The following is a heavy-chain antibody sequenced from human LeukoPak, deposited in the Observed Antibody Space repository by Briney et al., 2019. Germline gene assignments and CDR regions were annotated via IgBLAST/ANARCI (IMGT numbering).Heavy chain of an antibody. Sequence: ASVKVSCKASGYTFTGYYMHWVRQAPGQGLEWMGWINPNSGGTNYAQKFQGRVTMTRDTSISTAYMELSRLRSDDTAVYYCARDLAAAAPSGSYGMDVWGQGTTVTVSS. CDR2: INPNSGGT. CDR1: GYTFTGYY. J-gene: IGHJ6*02. D-gene: IGHD6-13*01. V-gene: IGHV1-2*02. CDR3: ARDLAAAAPSGSYGMDV.